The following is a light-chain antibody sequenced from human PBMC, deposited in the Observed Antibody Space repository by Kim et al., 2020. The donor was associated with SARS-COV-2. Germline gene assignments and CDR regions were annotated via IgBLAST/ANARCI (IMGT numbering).Light chain of an antibody. V-gene: IGKV1-27*01. CDR3: QNYNSAPLT. CDR2: GAS. Sequence: DIKMTQSPSSLSASVGDRVTITCRASQGISNYLAWYQQTPGKAPKLLIYGASALYSGVPSRFSGSGSGTDFTLTISSLQPEDVGNYYCQNYNSAPLTFGGGTKVDIK. CDR1: QGISNY. J-gene: IGKJ4*01.